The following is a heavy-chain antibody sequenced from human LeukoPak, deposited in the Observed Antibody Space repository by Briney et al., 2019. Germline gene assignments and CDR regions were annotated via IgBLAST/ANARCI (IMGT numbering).Heavy chain of an antibody. V-gene: IGHV4-30-2*01. CDR3: ARVGIVGATSDY. Sequence: SETLSLTCTVSGGSISSGGYYWSWIRQPPGKGLEWIGYIYHSGSTYYNPSLKSRVTISVDRSKNQFSLKLSSVTAADTAVYYCARVGIVGATSDYWGQGTLVTVSS. CDR1: GGSISSGGYY. J-gene: IGHJ4*02. D-gene: IGHD1-26*01. CDR2: IYHSGST.